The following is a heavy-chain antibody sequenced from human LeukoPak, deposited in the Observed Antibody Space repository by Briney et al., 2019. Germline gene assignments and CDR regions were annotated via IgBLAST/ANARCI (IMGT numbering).Heavy chain of an antibody. CDR3: AREGGRITLVWGVKASYYYDMDV. CDR2: VWYDGSNE. Sequence: PGRSLRLSCAASVFTFSSYGMHWVRQAPGKGLEWVAVVWYDGSNEYYADSVKGRFTISRDNSKNTLYLQMNSLRAEDTAVYYCAREGGRITLVWGVKASYYYDMDVWGQGTTVTVSS. D-gene: IGHD3-10*01. CDR1: VFTFSSYG. J-gene: IGHJ6*02. V-gene: IGHV3-33*01.